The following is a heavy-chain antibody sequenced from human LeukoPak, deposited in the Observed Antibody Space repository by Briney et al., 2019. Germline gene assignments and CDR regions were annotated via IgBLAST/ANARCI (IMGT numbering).Heavy chain of an antibody. J-gene: IGHJ4*02. Sequence: GGSLRLSCAASGFTFSSYGMHWVRQAPGKGLEWVAVIWYDGSNKYYADSVKGRFTISRDNSKNTLYLQMNSLRAEDTAVYYCARELLWFGELSRPMGHWGQGTLVTVSS. D-gene: IGHD3-10*01. V-gene: IGHV3-33*01. CDR2: IWYDGSNK. CDR1: GFTFSSYG. CDR3: ARELLWFGELSRPMGH.